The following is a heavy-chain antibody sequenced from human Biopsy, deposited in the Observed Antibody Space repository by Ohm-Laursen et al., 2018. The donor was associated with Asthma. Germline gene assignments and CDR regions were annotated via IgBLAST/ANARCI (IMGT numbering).Heavy chain of an antibody. Sequence: SVKVSCNASAYIFPRYYISWVRQAPGQGLEWMGGIIPMFGTTKYTQKFQARVSITADEATSTVYMELSSLRSEDTAVYYCARVLTTEEGDTWFDPWGQGTLVTVSS. CDR3: ARVLTTEEGDTWFDP. D-gene: IGHD4-11*01. V-gene: IGHV1-69*13. J-gene: IGHJ5*02. CDR1: AYIFPRYY. CDR2: IIPMFGTT.